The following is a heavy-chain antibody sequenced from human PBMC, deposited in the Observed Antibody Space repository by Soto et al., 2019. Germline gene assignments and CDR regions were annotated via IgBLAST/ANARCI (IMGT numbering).Heavy chain of an antibody. CDR2: IKSDGSDV. CDR1: GFTFSAYT. CDR3: ARGKDNPTEY. J-gene: IGHJ4*02. V-gene: IGHV3-21*01. D-gene: IGHD1-1*01. Sequence: GGSLRLSCSASGFTFSAYTIHWVRQAPGKGLQWVSSIKSDGSDVFYADSVMGRFTISRNNAQNSLFLQMNSLRVEDTAVYYCARGKDNPTEYWGQGTLVTVSS.